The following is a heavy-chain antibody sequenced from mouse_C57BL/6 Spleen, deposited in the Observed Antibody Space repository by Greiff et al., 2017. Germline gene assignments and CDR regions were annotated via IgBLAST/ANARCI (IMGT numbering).Heavy chain of an antibody. CDR3: TRSLYDGYDY. Sequence: QVQLQQSGAELVRPGASVTLSCKASGYTFTDYEMHWVKQTPGHGLEWIGAIDPETGGTAYNQKFKGKAILTADKSSSTAYMELRSLTSEDSAVYYCTRSLYDGYDYWGQGTTLTVSS. V-gene: IGHV1-15*01. CDR1: GYTFTDYE. D-gene: IGHD2-3*01. CDR2: IDPETGGT. J-gene: IGHJ2*01.